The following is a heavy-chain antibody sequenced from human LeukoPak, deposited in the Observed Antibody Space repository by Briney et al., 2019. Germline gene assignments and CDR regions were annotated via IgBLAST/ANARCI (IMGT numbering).Heavy chain of an antibody. J-gene: IGHJ4*02. CDR3: ARDPRVGVAGADY. CDR2: ISGSGSHT. D-gene: IGHD6-19*01. Sequence: TGGSLRLSCAASGFTFNSYAMNWVRQAPGKGLEWVSSISGSGSHTYYADSVQGRFTVSRDNSKNTLYLQMNSLRAEDTAVYYCARDPRVGVAGADYWGQGTLVAVSS. V-gene: IGHV3-23*01. CDR1: GFTFNSYA.